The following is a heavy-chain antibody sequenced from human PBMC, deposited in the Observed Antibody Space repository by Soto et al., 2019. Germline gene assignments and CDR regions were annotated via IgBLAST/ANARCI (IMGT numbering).Heavy chain of an antibody. CDR2: IYYSGST. CDR3: TRDFPAVNMDV. J-gene: IGHJ6*02. CDR1: FGVKSRGGNL. V-gene: IGHV4-31*03. Sequence: SLTCPGSFGVKSRGGNLWSLLRQHPGKVLEWVVYIYYSGSTYYNPSIKRRVTISVDSSKNQFSLRLTSVTAADTAVYFCTRDFPAVNMDVWGQGTTVTVSS. D-gene: IGHD6-19*01.